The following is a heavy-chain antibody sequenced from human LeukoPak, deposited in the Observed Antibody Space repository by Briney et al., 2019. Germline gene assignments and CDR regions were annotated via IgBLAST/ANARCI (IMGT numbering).Heavy chain of an antibody. CDR2: IIPIFGTA. Sequence: SVKVSCKASGGTFSSYAVSWVRQAPGQGLEWMGGIIPIFGTANYAQKFQGRVTITADKSTSTAYMELSSLRSEDTAVYYCARKVPNDSSGYYYRGQFDPWGQGTLVTVSS. CDR1: GGTFSSYA. CDR3: ARKVPNDSSGYYYRGQFDP. D-gene: IGHD3-22*01. J-gene: IGHJ5*02. V-gene: IGHV1-69*06.